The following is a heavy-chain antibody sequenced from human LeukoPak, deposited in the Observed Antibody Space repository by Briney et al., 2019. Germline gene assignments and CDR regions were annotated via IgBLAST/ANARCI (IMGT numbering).Heavy chain of an antibody. D-gene: IGHD3-3*01. V-gene: IGHV3-23*01. Sequence: GGSLRLSCAASGFTFSSYAMSWVLQAPGKELEWVSAISGSGGSTYYADSVKGRFTISRDNSKNTLYLQMNSLKTEDTAVYYCTTLGPVRFLEWLGVVDYWGQGTLVTVSS. CDR1: GFTFSSYA. CDR3: TTLGPVRFLEWLGVVDY. J-gene: IGHJ4*02. CDR2: ISGSGGST.